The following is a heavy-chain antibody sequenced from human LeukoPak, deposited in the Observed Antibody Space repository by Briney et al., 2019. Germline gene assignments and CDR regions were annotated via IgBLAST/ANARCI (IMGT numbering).Heavy chain of an antibody. V-gene: IGHV1-2*04. CDR2: INPNSGGT. D-gene: IGHD3-16*02. CDR3: ARSRFGGVIVPFDY. J-gene: IGHJ4*02. Sequence: ASVKVSCKASGYTFTGYYMHWVRQAPGQGLEWMGRINPNSGGTNYAQKFQGWVTMTRDTSISTAYMELSRLRSDDTAVYYCARSRFGGVIVPFDYWGQGTLVTVSS. CDR1: GYTFTGYY.